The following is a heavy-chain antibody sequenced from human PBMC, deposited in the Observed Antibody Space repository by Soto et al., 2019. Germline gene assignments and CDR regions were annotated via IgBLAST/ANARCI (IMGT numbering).Heavy chain of an antibody. D-gene: IGHD3-10*01. CDR3: ATDLVVPPYSARSYNAPDY. J-gene: IGHJ4*02. V-gene: IGHV3-30*03. Sequence: ESGGGVVQPGRSLRLSCAASGFTFSNHGFHWVRQAPGKGLEWVAVIPSEEDIKHYADPVTGRFTIARDKSKSTVYLHLSSLRAEDPAVYFSATDLVVPPYSARSYNAPDYWGPGTLGTVSS. CDR1: GFTFSNHG. CDR2: IPSEEDIK.